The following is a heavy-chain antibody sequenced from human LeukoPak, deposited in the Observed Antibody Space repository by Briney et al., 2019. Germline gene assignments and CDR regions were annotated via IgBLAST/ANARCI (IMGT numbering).Heavy chain of an antibody. D-gene: IGHD5-18*01. J-gene: IGHJ4*02. CDR3: AREGRGYSYGTFDY. CDR1: GFTFTVYY. V-gene: IGHV3-11*06. CDR2: ISSSSSYT. Sequence: GGSLRLSCSASGFTFTVYYMSWIRQAPGKGLEWVSYISSSSSYTNYADSVKGRFTISRDNAKNSLYLQMNSLRAEDTAVYYCAREGRGYSYGTFDYWGQGTLVTVSS.